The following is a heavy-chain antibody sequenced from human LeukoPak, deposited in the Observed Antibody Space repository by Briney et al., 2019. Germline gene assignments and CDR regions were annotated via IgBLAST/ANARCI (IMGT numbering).Heavy chain of an antibody. CDR3: TKGSSYNWNLFDH. CDR1: GGSMSDFY. CDR2: ISASGTT. J-gene: IGHJ4*02. V-gene: IGHV4-4*07. Sequence: SETLSLTCTASGGSMSDFYWSWIRQPPGKGLEWIGRISASGTTDYNPSLKRRLTMSVDTSKNQVSLRLSSVTAADTAMYYCTKGSSYNWNLFDHWGQGALVTVSS. D-gene: IGHD1-20*01.